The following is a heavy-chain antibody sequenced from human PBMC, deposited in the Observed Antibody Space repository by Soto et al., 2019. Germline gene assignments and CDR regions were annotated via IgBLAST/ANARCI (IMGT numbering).Heavy chain of an antibody. D-gene: IGHD6-13*01. CDR1: GGSISSSSYY. J-gene: IGHJ3*02. Sequence: SETQSLTCTVSGGSISSSSYYWGWIRQPPGKGLEWIGSIYYSGSTYYNPSLKSRVTISVDTSKNQFSPKLSSVTAADTAVYYCARYGRQYSSSWYAGGDDAFDIWGQGTMVT. V-gene: IGHV4-39*01. CDR2: IYYSGST. CDR3: ARYGRQYSSSWYAGGDDAFDI.